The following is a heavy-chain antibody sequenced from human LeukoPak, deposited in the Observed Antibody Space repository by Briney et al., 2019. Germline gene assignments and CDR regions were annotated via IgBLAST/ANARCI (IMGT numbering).Heavy chain of an antibody. J-gene: IGHJ4*02. V-gene: IGHV3-7*04. Sequence: PGGSLRLSCAASGFTFDDYGMSWVRQAPGKGLEWVANIKQDGSEKYYVDSVKGRFTISRDNAKNSLYLQMNSLRAEDTAVYYCAGGFTVTTKFDYWGQGTLVTVSS. CDR2: IKQDGSEK. D-gene: IGHD4-17*01. CDR1: GFTFDDYG. CDR3: AGGFTVTTKFDY.